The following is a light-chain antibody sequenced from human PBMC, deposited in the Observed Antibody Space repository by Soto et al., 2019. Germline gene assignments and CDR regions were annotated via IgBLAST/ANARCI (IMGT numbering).Light chain of an antibody. CDR1: QSVDRY. CDR3: QQRGKWPST. J-gene: IGKJ2*02. Sequence: EVVLTQSPDTLSLSPGETATLSCRARQSVDRYVAWYHQKVGQAPRLLIYDAYTRATGVGARFTGSGSATDFSLTITSLQPEEFGVYYCQQRGKWPSTFGPGTKVEMK. V-gene: IGKV3-11*01. CDR2: DAY.